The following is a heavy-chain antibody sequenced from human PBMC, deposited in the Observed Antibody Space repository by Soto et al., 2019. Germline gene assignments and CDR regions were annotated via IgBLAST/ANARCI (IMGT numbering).Heavy chain of an antibody. CDR1: GFTFSNYA. J-gene: IGHJ4*02. CDR3: AKDRGLFRGLDY. Sequence: EVQLLESGGGLVQPGGSLRLSCAASGFTFSNYAMSWVCQAPGKGLEWVSGISDGDGRAYYAEFVKGRFTISRHNSRNTLYLQMNSLRGEDTAVYYCAKDRGLFRGLDYWGQGTLVTVSS. V-gene: IGHV3-23*01. D-gene: IGHD3-10*01. CDR2: ISDGDGRA.